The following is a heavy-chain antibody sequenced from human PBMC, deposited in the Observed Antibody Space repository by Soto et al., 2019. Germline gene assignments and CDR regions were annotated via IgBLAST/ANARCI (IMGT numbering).Heavy chain of an antibody. D-gene: IGHD2-15*01. V-gene: IGHV1-18*01. J-gene: IGHJ4*02. Sequence: ASVKVSCKASGYTFTSYGISWVRQAPGQGLEWMGWISAYNGNTNYAQKLQGRVTMTTDTSTSTAYMELRSLRSDDTAVYYCASDCSGGSCYDYWGQGTLVTVSS. CDR2: ISAYNGNT. CDR1: GYTFTSYG. CDR3: ASDCSGGSCYDY.